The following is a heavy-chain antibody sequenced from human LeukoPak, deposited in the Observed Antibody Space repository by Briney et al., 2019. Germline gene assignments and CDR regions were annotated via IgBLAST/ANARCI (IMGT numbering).Heavy chain of an antibody. J-gene: IGHJ6*02. CDR1: GGSISSYY. V-gene: IGHV4-59*01. Sequence: SETLSLTCTVSGGSISSYYWSWIRQPPGKGLEWIGYIYYSGSTNYNPSLKNRVTISVDTSKNQFSLKLSSVTAADTAVYYCARDRDYDFWSGPILWGQGTTVTVSS. CDR2: IYYSGST. D-gene: IGHD3-3*01. CDR3: ARDRDYDFWSGPIL.